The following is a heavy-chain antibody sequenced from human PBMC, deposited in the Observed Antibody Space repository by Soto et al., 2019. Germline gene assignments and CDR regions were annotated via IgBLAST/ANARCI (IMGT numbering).Heavy chain of an antibody. Sequence: GGSLRLSCASSGFSSSTYAMNWVRQAPGKGLEWVSAVTSGETTSYTASVKGRFTISKDNSKKTLYLQMNSLGAEDTAIYYCARYLNSRNYNGLDVWGQGTTVTVSS. D-gene: IGHD3-9*01. CDR2: VTSGETT. V-gene: IGHV3-23*01. CDR1: GFSSSTYA. CDR3: ARYLNSRNYNGLDV. J-gene: IGHJ6*02.